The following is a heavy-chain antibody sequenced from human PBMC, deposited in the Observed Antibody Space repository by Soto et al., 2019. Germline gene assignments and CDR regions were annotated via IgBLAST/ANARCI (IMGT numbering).Heavy chain of an antibody. D-gene: IGHD4-17*01. CDR3: ARRYGPSFDY. CDR2: IYYSGST. Sequence: QVQLQESGPGLVKPSETLSLTCTVSGGSISSYYWSWIRQPPGKGLEWIGDIYYSGSTNYNPSLQSRITIPVDTSKNLFSPKLSSVPSADTAVYYCARRYGPSFDYWGQGTLVTVSS. J-gene: IGHJ4*02. CDR1: GGSISSYY. V-gene: IGHV4-59*01.